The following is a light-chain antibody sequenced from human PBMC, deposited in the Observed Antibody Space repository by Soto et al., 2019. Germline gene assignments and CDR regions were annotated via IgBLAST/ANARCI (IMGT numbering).Light chain of an antibody. J-gene: IGKJ1*01. V-gene: IGKV3D-15*01. CDR2: GAS. CDR1: QSVSTF. Sequence: EVVLTQSPATLSLSPREIASLSFMASQSVSTFLAWYQQKPGQAPRLLIYGASSRATGIPDRFSGSGSETDFTLTISSLQSEDFAVYYCQQYNNWPKTFGQGTKVDIK. CDR3: QQYNNWPKT.